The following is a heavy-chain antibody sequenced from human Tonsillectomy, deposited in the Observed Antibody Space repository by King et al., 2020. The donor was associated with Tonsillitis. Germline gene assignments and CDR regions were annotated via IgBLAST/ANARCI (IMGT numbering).Heavy chain of an antibody. V-gene: IGHV4-4*07. CDR1: GGSISSYY. D-gene: IGHD1-26*01. CDR2: IYTSGST. J-gene: IGHJ3*02. Sequence: VQLQESGPGLVKPSETLSLTCTVSGGSISSYYWSWIRQPAGKGLEWIGRIYTSGSTNYNPSLKSRVTMSVDTSKNQFSLKLSSVTAADTAVYYCARVESETEHGAFDIWGQGTMVSVSS. CDR3: ARVESETEHGAFDI.